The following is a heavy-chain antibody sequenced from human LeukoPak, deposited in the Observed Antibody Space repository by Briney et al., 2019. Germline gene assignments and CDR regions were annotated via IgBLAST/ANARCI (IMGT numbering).Heavy chain of an antibody. CDR3: ARVDYDILTGYTNWFDP. V-gene: IGHV1-18*01. CDR1: GYTFTSYG. J-gene: IGHJ5*02. CDR2: ISAYNGNT. D-gene: IGHD3-9*01. Sequence: ASVKVSCMASGYTFTSYGISWVRQAPGQGLEWMGWISAYNGNTNYAQKLQGRVTMTTDTSTSTAYMELRSLRSDDTAVYYCARVDYDILTGYTNWFDPWGQGTLVTVSS.